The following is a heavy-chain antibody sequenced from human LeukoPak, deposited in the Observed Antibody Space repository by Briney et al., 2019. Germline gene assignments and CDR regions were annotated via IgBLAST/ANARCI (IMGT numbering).Heavy chain of an antibody. V-gene: IGHV4-39*01. Sequence: PSETLSLTCTVSGDSISDSNYYWGWIRQPPGKGLEWIGSIYYSGSTYYNPSLKSRVTISVDTSKNQFSLKLSSVTAADTAVYYCARHIYCGGDCSPPVYWGQGTPVTASS. CDR3: ARHIYCGGDCSPPVY. D-gene: IGHD2-21*02. J-gene: IGHJ4*02. CDR2: IYYSGST. CDR1: GDSISDSNYY.